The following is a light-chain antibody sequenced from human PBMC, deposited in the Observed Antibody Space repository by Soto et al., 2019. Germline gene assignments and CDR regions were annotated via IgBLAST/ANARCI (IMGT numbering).Light chain of an antibody. CDR2: GSS. J-gene: IGKJ4*01. V-gene: IGKV3D-15*01. CDR3: QQYNNWGLS. CDR1: ENVGTN. Sequence: IVMTQSPATLSVSPGEGVTLSCRASENVGTNLAWYQQKPGQAPRLLIYGSSTRATGIPATFSGSGSGTELTLTISSLQSEECAIYYSQQYNNWGLSFGGGTKVEIK.